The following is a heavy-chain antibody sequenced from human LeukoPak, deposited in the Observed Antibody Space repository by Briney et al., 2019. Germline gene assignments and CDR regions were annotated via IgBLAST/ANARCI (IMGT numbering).Heavy chain of an antibody. CDR1: GGSIRSGIHY. J-gene: IGHJ4*02. D-gene: IGHD5-18*01. Sequence: PSETLSLTCAVSGGSIRSGIHYWSWIRQPAGKGLEWIGRIYTSGSTNYNPSLKSRVTISVDTSKNQFSLKLSSVTAADTAVYYCASYRGYSYGYDYWGQGTLVTVSS. CDR3: ASYRGYSYGYDY. CDR2: IYTSGST. V-gene: IGHV4-61*02.